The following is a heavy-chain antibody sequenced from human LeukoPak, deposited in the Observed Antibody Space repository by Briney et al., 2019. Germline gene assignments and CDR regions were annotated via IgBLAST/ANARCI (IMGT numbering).Heavy chain of an antibody. CDR2: INPNSGGT. CDR1: GYTFTGYY. CDR3: ARDGLMVYAIGDNWFDP. J-gene: IGHJ5*02. V-gene: IGHV1-2*02. D-gene: IGHD2-8*01. Sequence: ASVTVSCKASGYTFTGYYMHWVRQAPGQGLEWMGWINPNSGGTNYAQKFQGRVTMTRDTSISTAYMELSRLRSDDTAVYYCARDGLMVYAIGDNWFDPWGQGTLVTVPS.